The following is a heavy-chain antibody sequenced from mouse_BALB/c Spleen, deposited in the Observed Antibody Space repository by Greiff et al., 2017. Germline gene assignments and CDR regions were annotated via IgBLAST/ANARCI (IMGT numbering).Heavy chain of an antibody. V-gene: IGHV5-12-1*01. D-gene: IGHD2-10*02. Sequence: EVQVVESGGGLVKPGGSLKLSCAASGFAFSSYDMSWVRQTPEKRLEWVAYISSGGGSTYYPDTVKGRFTISRDNAKNTLYLQMSSLKSEDTAMYYCARQQYGNYGDYWGQGTTLTVSS. CDR1: GFAFSSYD. CDR2: ISSGGGST. J-gene: IGHJ2*01. CDR3: ARQQYGNYGDY.